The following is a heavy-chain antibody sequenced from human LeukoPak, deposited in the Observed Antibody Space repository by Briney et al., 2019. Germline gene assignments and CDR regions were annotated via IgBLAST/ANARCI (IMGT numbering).Heavy chain of an antibody. J-gene: IGHJ6*03. Sequence: SETLSLTCTVSDDSISDYYRGWIRQPPGKGLEWIGYTYYSGSTNYNPSLKSRVTISVNTSKNQFSLKLSSVTAADTAVYYCARSGVVVPAAKYYYYYYYMDVWGKGTTVTVSS. CDR3: ARSGVVVPAAKYYYYYYYMDV. CDR2: TYYSGST. D-gene: IGHD2-2*01. V-gene: IGHV4-59*01. CDR1: DDSISDYY.